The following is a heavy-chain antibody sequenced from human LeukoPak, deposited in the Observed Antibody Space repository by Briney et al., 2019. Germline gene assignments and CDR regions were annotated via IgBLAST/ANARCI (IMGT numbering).Heavy chain of an antibody. V-gene: IGHV3-23*01. CDR1: GFSFSSYA. Sequence: GGSLRLSCAASGFSFSSYAVSWVRQAPGKGLEWVSGISDSGDSTYYADPVKGRFTVSRDNSKNSLYLRMDNLRAGDTAVYYRAQVQASRMGAPNFWGQGALVTVSS. CDR3: AQVQASRMGAPNF. J-gene: IGHJ1*01. D-gene: IGHD1-26*01. CDR2: ISDSGDST.